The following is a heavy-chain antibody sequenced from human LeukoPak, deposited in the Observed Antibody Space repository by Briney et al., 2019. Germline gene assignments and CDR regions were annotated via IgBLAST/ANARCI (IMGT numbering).Heavy chain of an antibody. V-gene: IGHV3-23*01. CDR3: AKVKDTSGSRFDY. CDR2: ITGTGGNT. CDR1: GFTFRNYD. D-gene: IGHD3-22*01. J-gene: IGHJ4*02. Sequence: GGSLRLSCAASGFTFRNYDMSWVRQAPGKGLEWVSDITGTGGNTYYADSVKGRFTISRDNSKNTLYLQMNSLRDEDTAVYYCAKVKDTSGSRFDYWGQGTLVTVSS.